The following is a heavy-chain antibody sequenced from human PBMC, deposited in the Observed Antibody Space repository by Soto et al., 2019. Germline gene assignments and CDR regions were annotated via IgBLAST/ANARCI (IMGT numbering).Heavy chain of an antibody. D-gene: IGHD2-2*01. J-gene: IGHJ5*02. CDR2: IFYTGTT. Sequence: SETLSLTCAVSGGSISSSNWWGWIRQPPGKGLEWVGGIFYTGTTYYSPSLKDRVTISVDTSKNSFSLNLTSVTAADTAVYFCARLVVVAPVANAWGQGTLVTVSS. CDR1: GGSISSSNW. CDR3: ARLVVVAPVANA. V-gene: IGHV4-39*02.